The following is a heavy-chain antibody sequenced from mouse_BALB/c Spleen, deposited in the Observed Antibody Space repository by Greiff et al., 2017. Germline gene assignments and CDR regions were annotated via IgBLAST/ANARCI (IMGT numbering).Heavy chain of an antibody. D-gene: IGHD2-1*01. CDR2: IWGGGST. J-gene: IGHJ4*01. CDR1: GFSLTDYG. V-gene: IGHV2-6-5*01. CDR3: AKHRSTMVTTLYYYAMDY. Sequence: VKLVESGPGLVAPSQSLSITCTVSGFSLTDYGVSWIRQPPGKGLEWLGVIWGGGSTYYNSALKSRLSISKDNSKSQVFLKMNSLQTDDTAMYYCAKHRSTMVTTLYYYAMDYWGQGTSVTVSS.